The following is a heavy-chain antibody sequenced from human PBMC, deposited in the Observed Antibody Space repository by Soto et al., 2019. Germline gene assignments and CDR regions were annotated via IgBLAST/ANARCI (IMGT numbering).Heavy chain of an antibody. CDR1: GVSFTSYG. V-gene: IGHV3-23*01. D-gene: IGHD6-13*01. CDR3: AKVLQYSGNWYLVFDV. CDR2: ISGNGGST. J-gene: IGHJ3*01. Sequence: EVQLLESGGGLIQPGGSLRLPFAASGVSFTSYGMSWGRQGPGKGLGWVSGISGNGGSTYYADSVKGRFTISRDNSKNTLYLQMNSLRAEDTAVYYCAKVLQYSGNWYLVFDVWGQGTMVTVSS.